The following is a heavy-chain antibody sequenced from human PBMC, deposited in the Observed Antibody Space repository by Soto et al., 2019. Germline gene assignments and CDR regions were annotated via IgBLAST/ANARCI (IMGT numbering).Heavy chain of an antibody. D-gene: IGHD3-3*01. CDR3: ARELTIFGVVYYYYGMDV. J-gene: IGHJ6*02. Sequence: QVQLVQSGAEVKKPGSSVKVSCMASGGTFSSYAISWVRQAPGQGLEWMGGIIPIFGTANYAQKFQGRVTITADKSTSTAYMELSSLRSEDTAVYYCARELTIFGVVYYYYGMDVWGQGTTVTVSS. V-gene: IGHV1-69*06. CDR2: IIPIFGTA. CDR1: GGTFSSYA.